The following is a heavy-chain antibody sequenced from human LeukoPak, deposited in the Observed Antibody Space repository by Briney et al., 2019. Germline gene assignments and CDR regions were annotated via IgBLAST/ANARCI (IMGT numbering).Heavy chain of an antibody. CDR3: ARHGYTASNYFLDF. V-gene: IGHV4-4*07. Sequence: SETLSLTCTLSSGSLNIYYWGWVRQPAGGGLEWIGRIYTTGKTDYTLPLKSRLTMSVDTSKSRCSLNLRSVTAADMGIYCCARHGYTASNYFLDFWSQGTLVTVSS. J-gene: IGHJ4*02. CDR1: SGSLNIYY. CDR2: IYTTGKT. D-gene: IGHD3-16*01.